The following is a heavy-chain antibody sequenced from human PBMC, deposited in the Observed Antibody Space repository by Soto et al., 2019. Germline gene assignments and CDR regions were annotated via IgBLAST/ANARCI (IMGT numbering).Heavy chain of an antibody. CDR1: GGSISSYY. J-gene: IGHJ4*02. V-gene: IGHV4-59*01. D-gene: IGHD5-18*01. CDR2: IYYSGST. CDR3: ARTWIQLWSFDY. Sequence: SETLSFTCTVSGGSISSYYWSWIRQPPGKGLEWIGYIYYSGSTNYNPSLKSRVTISVDTSKNQFSLKLSSVTAADTAVYYCARTWIQLWSFDYWGQGTLVPVSS.